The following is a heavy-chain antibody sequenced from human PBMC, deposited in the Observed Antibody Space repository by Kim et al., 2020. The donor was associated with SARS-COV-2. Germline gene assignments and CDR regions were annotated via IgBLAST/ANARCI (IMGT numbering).Heavy chain of an antibody. CDR3: ARDMDPTVYDY. CDR2: KT. J-gene: IGHJ4*02. Sequence: KTQSSRKFQGRDTITRDTSANTAYMELRRLTTKDTAIYYCARDMDPTVYDYWGQGTLVTVSS. V-gene: IGHV1-3*01. D-gene: IGHD4-4*01.